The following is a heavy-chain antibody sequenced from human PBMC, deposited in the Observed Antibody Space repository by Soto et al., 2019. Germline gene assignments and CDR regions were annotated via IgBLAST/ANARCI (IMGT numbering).Heavy chain of an antibody. V-gene: IGHV5-10-1*01. CDR2: IDPSDSYT. Sequence: RKISCKGSGYSFTSYWISWVRQMPGKGLEWMGRIDPSDSYTNYSPSFQGHVTISADKSISTAYLQWSSLKASDTAMYYCARRGWSNNWFDPWGQGTLVTVS. J-gene: IGHJ5*02. D-gene: IGHD6-19*01. CDR3: ARRGWSNNWFDP. CDR1: GYSFTSYW.